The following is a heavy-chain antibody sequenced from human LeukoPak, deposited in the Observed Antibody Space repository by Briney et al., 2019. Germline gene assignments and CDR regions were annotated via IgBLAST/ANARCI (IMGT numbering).Heavy chain of an antibody. Sequence: RGSLKVSCAASGFTFSSYSMNWVRQAPGKGLEWVSYISSSSSTIYYADSVKHRFTISRDNAKNSLYLQMNSLRDEDTAVYYCARDMLVVPAAIDWGQGTLVTVSS. D-gene: IGHD2-2*02. V-gene: IGHV3-48*02. CDR3: ARDMLVVPAAID. CDR2: ISSSSSTI. CDR1: GFTFSSYS. J-gene: IGHJ4*02.